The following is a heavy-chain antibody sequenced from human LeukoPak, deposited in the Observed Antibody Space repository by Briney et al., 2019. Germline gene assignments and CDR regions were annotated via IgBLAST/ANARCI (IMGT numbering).Heavy chain of an antibody. D-gene: IGHD3-10*01. J-gene: IGHJ5*02. CDR2: IYYSGST. CDR1: GGSISSSSYY. Sequence: PSETLSLTCTVSGGSISSSSYYWGWIRQPPGKGLEWIGSIYYSGSTYYNPSLKSRVTISVDTSKNQFSLKLTSVTATDTAMYYCVVYDSGSGRFDPWGQGTLVTVSS. CDR3: VVYDSGSGRFDP. V-gene: IGHV4-39*01.